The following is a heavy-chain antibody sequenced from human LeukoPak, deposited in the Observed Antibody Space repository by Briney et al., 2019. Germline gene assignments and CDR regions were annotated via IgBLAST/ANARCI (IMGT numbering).Heavy chain of an antibody. J-gene: IGHJ3*02. V-gene: IGHV4-39*07. D-gene: IGHD2-15*01. CDR2: IYYSGST. CDR3: ARDLGYCSGGSCYAFDI. Sequence: SETLSLTCTVSGGSISSSSYYWGWIRQPPGKGLEWIGSIYYSGSTYYNPSLKSRVTISVDTSKNQFSLKLSSVTAADTAVYYCARDLGYCSGGSCYAFDIWGQGTMVTVSS. CDR1: GGSISSSSYY.